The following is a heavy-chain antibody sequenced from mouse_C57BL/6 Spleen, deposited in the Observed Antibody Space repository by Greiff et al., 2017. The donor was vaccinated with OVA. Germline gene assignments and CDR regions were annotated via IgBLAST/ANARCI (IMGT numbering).Heavy chain of an antibody. CDR3: ARHGVRYDYDVPYAMDY. CDR2: FYPGSGSI. D-gene: IGHD2-4*01. V-gene: IGHV1-62-2*01. CDR1: GYTFTEYT. Sequence: QVQLQQSGAELVKPGASVKLSCKASGYTFTEYTINWVKQRSGQGLEWIGWFYPGSGSIKYNEKFKDKATLTADKSSSTVYMELSRLTSEDSAVYFCARHGVRYDYDVPYAMDYWGQGTSVTVSS. J-gene: IGHJ4*01.